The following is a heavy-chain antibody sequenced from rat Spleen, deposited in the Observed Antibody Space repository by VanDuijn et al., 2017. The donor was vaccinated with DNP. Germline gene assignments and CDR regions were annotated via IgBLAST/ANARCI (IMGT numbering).Heavy chain of an antibody. J-gene: IGHJ4*01. CDR1: GFTFNDSN. V-gene: IGHV5S10*01. D-gene: IGHD1-5*01. CDR3: ASAIGTISDA. Sequence: EVQLVESGGGLVKPGRSLNLSCAASGFTFNDSNMAWVRQTPKKDLEWVATIVYDGGSTYYLESVKGRFTISRDNAKSTLYLQMDSLRSEDTATYYCASAIGTISDAWGQVTSVTVSS. CDR2: IVYDGGST.